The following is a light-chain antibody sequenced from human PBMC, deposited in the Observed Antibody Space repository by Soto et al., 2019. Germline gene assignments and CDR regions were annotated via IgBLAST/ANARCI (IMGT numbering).Light chain of an antibody. CDR1: QDISSY. CDR3: QYHNRYPCT. Sequence: EIQLTQSPSFLSASVGDRVTITCRASQDISSYLAWYQQKPGKAPKLLIYGASTLQSGVPSRFSGSASGTEFTLTISSQHPEYLATYYWQYHNRYPCTFGQGTKVEIK. CDR2: GAS. J-gene: IGKJ1*01. V-gene: IGKV1-9*01.